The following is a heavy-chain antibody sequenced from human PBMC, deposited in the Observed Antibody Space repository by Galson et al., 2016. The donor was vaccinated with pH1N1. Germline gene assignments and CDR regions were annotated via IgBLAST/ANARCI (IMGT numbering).Heavy chain of an antibody. CDR2: ISAYDGHT. J-gene: IGHJ3*02. D-gene: IGHD3-10*01. CDR3: ARVRGVFDI. V-gene: IGHV1-18*01. CDR1: GYTFINYG. Sequence: SVKVSCKASGYTFINYGIAWVRQAPGQGPEWMGWISAYDGHTDYAQNFQGRVAMTIDTSTSTANMELRSLRSDDTAVYYCARVRGVFDIWGQGTRVAVSS.